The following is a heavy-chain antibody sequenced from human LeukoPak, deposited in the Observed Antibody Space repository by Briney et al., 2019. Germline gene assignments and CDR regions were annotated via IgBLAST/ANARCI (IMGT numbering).Heavy chain of an antibody. CDR1: GYTLTGHY. Sequence: ASVNVSFKASGYTLTGHYMHWVRQAPGQGLEWMGWINPNSGGTNYAQKFQGRVTMTRDTSNSTVYMELSRLTSDDTAVYYCAKAMVGSTPDYNWFDPWGQGTLVTVSS. CDR3: AKAMVGSTPDYNWFDP. CDR2: INPNSGGT. J-gene: IGHJ5*02. D-gene: IGHD2-15*01. V-gene: IGHV1-2*02.